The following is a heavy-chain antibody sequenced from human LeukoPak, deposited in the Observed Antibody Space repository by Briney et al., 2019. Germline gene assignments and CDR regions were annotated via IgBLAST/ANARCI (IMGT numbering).Heavy chain of an antibody. CDR3: ARGEMTTVTTHFDY. CDR2: IYHSGST. J-gene: IGHJ4*02. Sequence: SETLSLTCTVSGGSINSRSYYWGWIRQPPGKGLKWIGSIYHSGSTYYNPSLKSRVTISVDTSKNQFSLKLSSVTAADTAVYYCARGEMTTVTTHFDYWGQGTLVTVSS. CDR1: GGSINSRSYY. V-gene: IGHV4-39*07. D-gene: IGHD4-11*01.